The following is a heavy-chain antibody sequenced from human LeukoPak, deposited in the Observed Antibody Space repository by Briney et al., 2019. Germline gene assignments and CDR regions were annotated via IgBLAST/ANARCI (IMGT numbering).Heavy chain of an antibody. J-gene: IGHJ6*03. D-gene: IGHD6-6*01. CDR3: ARGVGRRYYYYYMDV. CDR2: IYYSVST. V-gene: IGHV4-59*01. CDR1: VGSISSYY. Sequence: SETLSLTCTVSVGSISSYYWSWIRQPPGKGLEWIGYIYYSVSTNYNPSLKSRVTISVDTSKNQFSLKLSSVTAADTAVYYCARGVGRRYYYYYMDVWGKGTTVTISS.